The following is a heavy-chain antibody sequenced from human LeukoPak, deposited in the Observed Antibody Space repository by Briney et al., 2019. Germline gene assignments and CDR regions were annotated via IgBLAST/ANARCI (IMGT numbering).Heavy chain of an antibody. J-gene: IGHJ6*02. CDR3: ARDTQQLGYYYYYGMDV. D-gene: IGHD6-13*01. CDR1: GFMFSSYW. V-gene: IGHV3-7*01. Sequence: PGGSLRLSCAASGFMFSSYWMTWVRQAPGKGLEWVANIRQDGGEGYYVDSVKGRFTVSRDNAKNTLYLQMNSLRAEDTAVYYCARDTQQLGYYYYYGMDVWGQGTTVTVSS. CDR2: IRQDGGEG.